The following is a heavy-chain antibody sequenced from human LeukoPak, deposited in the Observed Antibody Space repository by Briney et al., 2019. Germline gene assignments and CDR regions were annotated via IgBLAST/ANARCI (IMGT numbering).Heavy chain of an antibody. D-gene: IGHD3-10*01. Sequence: PSETLSLTCTVSGGSISSYYWSWIRQPPGKGLEWIGYIYYSGSTNYNPSLKSRVTISVDTSKDQFSLKLSCVTAADTAVYYCARDRAYYGSGSYYKRYYYYGMYVWGQGTTVTVSS. CDR2: IYYSGST. V-gene: IGHV4-59*01. CDR3: ARDRAYYGSGSYYKRYYYYGMYV. CDR1: GGSISSYY. J-gene: IGHJ6*02.